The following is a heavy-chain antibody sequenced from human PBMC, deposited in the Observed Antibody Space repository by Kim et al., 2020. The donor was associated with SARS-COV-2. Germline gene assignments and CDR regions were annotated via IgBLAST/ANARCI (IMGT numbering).Heavy chain of an antibody. V-gene: IGHV3-23*01. CDR3: AKSLKSRIQWELLAFDY. D-gene: IGHD1-26*01. CDR2: ISASGSST. CDR1: GFTFNIYA. J-gene: IGHJ4*01. Sequence: GGSLRLSCAASGFTFNIYAMSWVRQAPGKGLEWVSVISASGSSTFYADSVKGRFTISRDNAEDTLYLQMSSLRAEDTAVYYCAKSLKSRIQWELLAFDY.